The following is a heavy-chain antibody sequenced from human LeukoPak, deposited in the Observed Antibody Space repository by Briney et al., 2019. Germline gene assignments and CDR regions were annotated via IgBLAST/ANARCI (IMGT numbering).Heavy chain of an antibody. D-gene: IGHD1-26*01. V-gene: IGHV3-13*01. Sequence: SGGSLRLSCAASGFTFSSYDMHWVRQATGKGLERVSAIGTAGDTYYPGSVKGRFTISRENAKNSLYLQMNSLRAEDTAVYYCAAEGVVGADNYDAFDIWGQGTMVTVSS. CDR1: GFTFSSYD. CDR2: IGTAGDT. J-gene: IGHJ3*02. CDR3: AAEGVVGADNYDAFDI.